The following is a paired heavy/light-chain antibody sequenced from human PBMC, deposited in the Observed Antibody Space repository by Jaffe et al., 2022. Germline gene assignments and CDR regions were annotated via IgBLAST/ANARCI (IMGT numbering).Heavy chain of an antibody. CDR1: GFSLSTSGVG. CDR2: IYWDDDK. J-gene: IGHJ4*02. Sequence: QITLKESGPTLVKPTQTLTLTCTFSGFSLSTSGVGVGWIRQPPGKALEWLALIYWDDDKRYSPSLKSRLTITKDTSKNQVVLTMTNMDPVDTATYYCAHRSSVEMATEFFFDYWGQGTLVTVSS. CDR3: AHRSSVEMATEFFFDY. D-gene: IGHD5-12*01. V-gene: IGHV2-5*02.
Light chain of an antibody. CDR3: GTWDSSLSADNYV. Sequence: QSVLTQPPSVSAAPGQKVTISCSGSSSNIGNNYVSWYQQLPGTAPKLLIYENNKRPSGIPDRFSGSKSGTSATLGITGLQTGDEADYYCGTWDSSLSADNYVFGTGTKVTVL. J-gene: IGLJ1*01. CDR1: SSNIGNNY. V-gene: IGLV1-51*02. CDR2: ENN.